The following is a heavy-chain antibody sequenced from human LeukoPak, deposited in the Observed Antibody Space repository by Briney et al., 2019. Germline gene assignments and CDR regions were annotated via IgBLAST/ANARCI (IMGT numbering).Heavy chain of an antibody. J-gene: IGHJ4*02. CDR1: GFTFSSYG. D-gene: IGHD2-21*01. V-gene: IGHV3-30*18. CDR2: ISYDGSNR. CDR3: AKGYCGGDCPFDY. Sequence: GRSLRLSCAASGFTFSSYGMHWVRQAPGKGLEWVAVISYDGSNRYYADSVKGRFTISRDNSKNTQYLQMNSLRAEDTAVYYCAKGYCGGDCPFDYWGQGTLVTVSS.